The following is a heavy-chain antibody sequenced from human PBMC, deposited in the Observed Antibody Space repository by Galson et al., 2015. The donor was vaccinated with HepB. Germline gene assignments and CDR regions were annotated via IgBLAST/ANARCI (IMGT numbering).Heavy chain of an antibody. D-gene: IGHD1-14*01. CDR1: GFTFRTYD. V-gene: IGHV3-13*01. Sequence: SLRLSCATSGFTFRTYDMHWVRQAPGKGLEWVSASGSAGDSYYAVSVKGRFTISRDFARNSLFLQMTSLTAGDTAIYYGVRGAAGPNNWTFDVWGRGTIVTVSS. J-gene: IGHJ2*01. CDR2: SGSAGDS. CDR3: VRGAAGPNNWTFDV.